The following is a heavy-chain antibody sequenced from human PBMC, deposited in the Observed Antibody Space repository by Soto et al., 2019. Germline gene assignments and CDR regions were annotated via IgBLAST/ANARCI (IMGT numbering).Heavy chain of an antibody. Sequence: EVQLVESGGGLVQPGGSLRLSCAASGFTFSSYSMNWVRQAPGKGLEWVSYISSGSITIYYADSVKGRFTISRDNAKNSLYPQMNSLRDEDTAVYYCARGGSSSDNGMDVWGQGTTVTVSS. V-gene: IGHV3-48*02. D-gene: IGHD6-6*01. CDR1: GFTFSSYS. CDR2: ISSGSITI. J-gene: IGHJ6*02. CDR3: ARGGSSSDNGMDV.